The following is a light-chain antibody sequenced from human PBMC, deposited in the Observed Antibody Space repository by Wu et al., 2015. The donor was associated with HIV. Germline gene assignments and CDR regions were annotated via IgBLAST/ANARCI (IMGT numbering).Light chain of an antibody. CDR2: AAS. Sequence: DIQMTQSPSSLSASVGDRVTITCRASQTISSYLNWYQQKPGKAPKLLIYAASGLRSGVPSRFGGRGSGTNFSLTISSLQPEDFATYYCQQSYSFPFTFGGGTKVEIK. CDR1: QTISSY. J-gene: IGKJ4*01. V-gene: IGKV1-39*01. CDR3: QQSYSFPFT.